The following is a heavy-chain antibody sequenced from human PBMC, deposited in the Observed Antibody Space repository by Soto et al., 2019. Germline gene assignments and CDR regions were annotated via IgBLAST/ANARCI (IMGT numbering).Heavy chain of an antibody. V-gene: IGHV3-30*03. J-gene: IGHJ4*02. CDR3: ARGLPADC. CDR2: ILHDGSNK. D-gene: IGHD5-12*01. CDR1: GVIFSNYG. Sequence: QVQLVESGGGVVQPGKSLRLSCAASGVIFSNYGMHWVRQAPGKGLEWVAIILHDGSNKYYADSVKGRFVISRDNSKNTLYLQMNSLRAEDTAVYYCARGLPADCWGQGSLVTVSS.